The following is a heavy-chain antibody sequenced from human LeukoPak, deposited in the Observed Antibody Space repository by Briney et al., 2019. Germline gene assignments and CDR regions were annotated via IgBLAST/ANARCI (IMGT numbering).Heavy chain of an antibody. D-gene: IGHD1-26*01. CDR3: ARDPRRWGEHYFDY. CDR2: IFYSGST. J-gene: IGHJ4*02. CDR1: GGSISSYY. Sequence: PSETLSLTCIVSGGSISSYYWNWIRQPPGKVLEWIGDIFYSGSTNYNPSLKNRVTISVDTSKNHFSLRLRSVTAADTAVYYCARDPRRWGEHYFDYWGQGTPVTVSS. V-gene: IGHV4-59*01.